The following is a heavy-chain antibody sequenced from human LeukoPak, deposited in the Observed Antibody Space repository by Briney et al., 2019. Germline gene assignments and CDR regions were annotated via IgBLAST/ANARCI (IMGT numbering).Heavy chain of an antibody. CDR3: ARTPYRNYFDY. CDR2: IYYSGST. CDR1: GGSISSHY. D-gene: IGHD3-16*01. V-gene: IGHV4-59*11. J-gene: IGHJ4*02. Sequence: SETLSLTCTVSGGSISSHYCSWIRQPPGKGLEWIGYIYYSGSTNYNPSLKSRVTISVDTSKNQFSLKLSSVTAADTAVYYCARTPYRNYFDYWGQGTLVTVSS.